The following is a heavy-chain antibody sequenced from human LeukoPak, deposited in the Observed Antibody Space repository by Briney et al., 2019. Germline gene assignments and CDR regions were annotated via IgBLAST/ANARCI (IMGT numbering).Heavy chain of an antibody. D-gene: IGHD3-10*01. CDR3: AKEGYYYGSGSYYSPLDY. CDR1: GFTFSSYA. Sequence: GGSLRLSCAASGFTFSSYAMSWVRQAPGKGLEWVSAISGSGGSTYYADSVKGRFTISRDNSKNTLYLQMNSLRAEDTAVYYCAKEGYYYGSGSYYSPLDYWGQGTLVTVSS. CDR2: ISGSGGST. J-gene: IGHJ4*02. V-gene: IGHV3-23*01.